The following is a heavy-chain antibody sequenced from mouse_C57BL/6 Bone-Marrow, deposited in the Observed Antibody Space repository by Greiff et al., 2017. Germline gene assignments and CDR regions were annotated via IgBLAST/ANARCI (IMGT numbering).Heavy chain of an antibody. CDR3: ARGNTEEVVDD. Sequence: QVQLQQPGAELVKPGASVKLSCKASGYTFTSYWMHWVKQRPGQGLEWIGRIDPNSGGTNYNEKFKSKATLTVDKPSSTAYMQLSSLTSEDSAVYYGARGNTEEVVDDWGTGTSVTVSS. J-gene: IGHJ1*03. CDR1: GYTFTSYW. V-gene: IGHV1-62-3*01. CDR2: IDPNSGGT. D-gene: IGHD1-1*01.